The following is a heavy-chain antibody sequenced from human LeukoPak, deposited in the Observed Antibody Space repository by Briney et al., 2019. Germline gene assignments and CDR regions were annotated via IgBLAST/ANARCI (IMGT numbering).Heavy chain of an antibody. J-gene: IGHJ5*02. V-gene: IGHV1-2*02. D-gene: IGHD6-13*01. Sequence: GASVKVSCKASGYTFTGYYMHWVRQAPGQGLEWMGWINPNSGGTNYAQKLQGRVTMTTDTSTSTAYMELRSLRSDDTAVYYCARDSAAAGSPWFDPWGQGTLVTVSS. CDR1: GYTFTGYY. CDR3: ARDSAAAGSPWFDP. CDR2: INPNSGGT.